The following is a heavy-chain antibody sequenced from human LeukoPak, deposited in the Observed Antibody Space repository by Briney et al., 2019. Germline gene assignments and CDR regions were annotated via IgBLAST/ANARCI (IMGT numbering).Heavy chain of an antibody. CDR2: IKEDGSEK. Sequence: GGSLRLSCAASGYTFSSYWMSWVRQAPGKGLEWVANIKEDGSEKYYVDSVKGRFTISRDNAKNSLYLQMNSLRAEDTAVYYCARADYYGSGSYYWKWGQGTLVTVSS. V-gene: IGHV3-7*01. D-gene: IGHD3-10*01. CDR3: ARADYYGSGSYYWK. CDR1: GYTFSSYW. J-gene: IGHJ4*02.